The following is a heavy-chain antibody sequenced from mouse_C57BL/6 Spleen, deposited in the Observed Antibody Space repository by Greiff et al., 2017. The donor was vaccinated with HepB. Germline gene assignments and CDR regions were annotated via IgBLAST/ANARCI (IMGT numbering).Heavy chain of an antibody. J-gene: IGHJ4*01. Sequence: LQESGAELARPGASVKLSCKASGYTFTSYGISWVKQRTGQGLGWIGEIYPRSGTTYYNEKFKGKATLTADKSSSTAYMELRSLTAEDSAVYFCARKGLPHYAMDDWGQGTSVTVSS. CDR3: ARKGLPHYAMDD. D-gene: IGHD2-4*01. CDR2: IYPRSGTT. CDR1: GYTFTSYG. V-gene: IGHV1-81*01.